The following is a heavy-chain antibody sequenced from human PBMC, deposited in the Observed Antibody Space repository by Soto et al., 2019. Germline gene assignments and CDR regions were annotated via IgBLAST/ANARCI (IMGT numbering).Heavy chain of an antibody. D-gene: IGHD2-15*01. V-gene: IGHV1-46*01. CDR1: GYTFTSYR. CDR2: IKPSDGTT. CDR3: AACGSGGSCYPFPINH. J-gene: IGHJ5*02. Sequence: QVQLAQSGAEMKEPGASVKVSCKASGYTFTSYRMHWVRQAPGQGLDWMGIIKPSDGTTTYAHKFQGRVTLTSGTSTRTVYMELCGLTSEDTAVYYCAACGSGGSCYPFPINHWGQRPRVTVSS.